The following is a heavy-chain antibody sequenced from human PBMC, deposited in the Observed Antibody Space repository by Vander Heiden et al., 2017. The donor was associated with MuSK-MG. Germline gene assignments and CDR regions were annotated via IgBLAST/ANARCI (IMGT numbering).Heavy chain of an antibody. V-gene: IGHV3-23*01. CDR3: AKLSGNYYFDY. CDR1: GFTFINYD. J-gene: IGHJ4*02. Sequence: EVQVLESGGGLVQPGGSLRISCAASGFTFINYDMTWVRQAPGKGLEWVSSIGDSGSNAFYADSVKGRFTISRDNSKNTLYLQMHSLRAEDTAIYFCAKLSGNYYFDYWGQGTLVAVSS. CDR2: IGDSGSNA. D-gene: IGHD1-26*01.